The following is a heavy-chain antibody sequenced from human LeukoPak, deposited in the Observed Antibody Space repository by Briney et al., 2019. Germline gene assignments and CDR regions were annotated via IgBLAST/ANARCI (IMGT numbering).Heavy chain of an antibody. CDR2: IRYDGSNK. D-gene: IGHD6-19*01. CDR1: GFTFSSYG. V-gene: IGHV3-30*02. J-gene: IGHJ4*02. Sequence: GGSLRLSCAASGFTFSSYGMHWVRQAPGMGLKWVAFIRYDGSNKYYADSVKGRFTISRDNSKNTLYLQMNSLRAEDTAVYYCARGDSSGWEFDYWGQGTLVTVSS. CDR3: ARGDSSGWEFDY.